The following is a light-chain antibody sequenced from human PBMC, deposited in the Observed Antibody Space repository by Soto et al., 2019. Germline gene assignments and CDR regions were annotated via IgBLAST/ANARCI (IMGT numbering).Light chain of an antibody. J-gene: IGKJ4*01. V-gene: IGKV3-15*01. Sequence: EIVMTQSPATLSVSPGERATLSCRASQSVSSNLAWFQQRPGQAPRLLIYGASTRATGVPARFSGSGSGTDFPLTISSLLSEDFTIYYCQHYNNWPLTFGGGTKVEIK. CDR2: GAS. CDR1: QSVSSN. CDR3: QHYNNWPLT.